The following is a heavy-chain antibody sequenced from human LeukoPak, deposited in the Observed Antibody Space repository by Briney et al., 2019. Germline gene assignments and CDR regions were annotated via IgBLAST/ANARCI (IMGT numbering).Heavy chain of an antibody. CDR1: GYTFTGYY. D-gene: IGHD1-26*01. CDR2: INPNSGGT. Sequence: ASVKVSCKASGYTFTGYYMHWVRQAPGQGLEWMGWINPNSGGTNYAQKFQGRVTMTRDTSISTAYMELSRLRSGDTAVYYCAREGVGATGGAFDIWGQGTMVTVSS. J-gene: IGHJ3*02. CDR3: AREGVGATGGAFDI. V-gene: IGHV1-2*02.